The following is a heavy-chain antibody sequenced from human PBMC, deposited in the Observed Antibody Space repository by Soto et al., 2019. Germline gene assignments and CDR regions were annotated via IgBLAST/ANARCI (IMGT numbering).Heavy chain of an antibody. J-gene: IGHJ4*02. D-gene: IGHD1-26*01. CDR3: ARDERGSRLDY. V-gene: IGHV3-33*01. Sequence: QVQLVESGGGVVQPGRSLRLSCAASGFTFSSYGMHWVRQAPGKGLEWVAVIWYDGSNKYYADSVKGRFTISRDNSKNTLYLQMNSLRAEDTAVYYCARDERGSRLDYWGQGTLVTVSS. CDR2: IWYDGSNK. CDR1: GFTFSSYG.